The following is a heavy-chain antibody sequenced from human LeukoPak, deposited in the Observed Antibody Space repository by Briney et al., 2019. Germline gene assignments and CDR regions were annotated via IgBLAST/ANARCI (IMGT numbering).Heavy chain of an antibody. CDR2: INDDGRT. CDR1: GGSFSGYL. J-gene: IGHJ6*03. V-gene: IGHV4-34*01. D-gene: IGHD6-6*01. CDR3: ARLKEYTTSSRVGGMDV. Sequence: SETLSLTCAVYGGSFSGYLWTWIRQPPGKGLQWIGEINDDGRTNSNPSLKRRVTISVDTSKNQFSLKLRSVTAADAAVYYCARLKEYTTSSRVGGMDVWGKGATVTVSS.